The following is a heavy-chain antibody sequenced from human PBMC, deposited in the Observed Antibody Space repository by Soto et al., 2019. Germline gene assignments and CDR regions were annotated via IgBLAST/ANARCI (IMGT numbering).Heavy chain of an antibody. CDR1: GGSISSGGYY. J-gene: IGHJ6*02. CDR3: ARVLSPSYYYGMDV. Sequence: TLSLTCTVSGGSISSGGYYWSWIRQHPGKGLEWIGYIYYSGSTYYNPSLKSRVTISVDTSKNQFSLKLSSVTAADTAVYYCARVLSPSYYYGMDVWGQGTTVTVSS. D-gene: IGHD2-15*01. CDR2: IYYSGST. V-gene: IGHV4-31*03.